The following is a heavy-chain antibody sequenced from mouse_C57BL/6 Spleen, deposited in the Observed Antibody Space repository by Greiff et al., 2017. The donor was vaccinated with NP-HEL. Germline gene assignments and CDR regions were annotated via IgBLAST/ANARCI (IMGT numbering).Heavy chain of an antibody. V-gene: IGHV1-52*01. D-gene: IGHD2-1*01. J-gene: IGHJ2*01. CDR3: ARYGNSGVDD. Sequence: QVQLQQPGAELVRPGSSVKLSCKASGYTFTSYWMHWVKQRPIHGLEWIGNIDPSDSETHYNQKFKDKATLTVDKSSSTAYMQLSSLTSEDSAVYYCARYGNSGVDDWGQGTTLTASS. CDR1: GYTFTSYW. CDR2: IDPSDSET.